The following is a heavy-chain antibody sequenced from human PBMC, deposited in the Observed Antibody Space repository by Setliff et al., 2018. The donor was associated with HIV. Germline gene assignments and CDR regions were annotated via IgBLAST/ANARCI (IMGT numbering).Heavy chain of an antibody. V-gene: IGHV1-69*05. Sequence: ASVKVSCKASGYTFTNYYIHWVRQAPGQGLEWMGGIIPIFGTANYAQKFQGRVTITTDESTSTAYMELSSLRPEDTAVYYCATRIRDGHRGYGYFDFWGQGTLVTVSS. J-gene: IGHJ4*02. CDR3: ATRIRDGHRGYGYFDF. CDR2: IIPIFGTA. CDR1: GYTFTNYY. D-gene: IGHD5-12*01.